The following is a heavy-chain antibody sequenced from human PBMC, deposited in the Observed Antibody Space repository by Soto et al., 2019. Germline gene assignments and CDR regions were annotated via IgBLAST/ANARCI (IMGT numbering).Heavy chain of an antibody. V-gene: IGHV3-53*01. CDR3: ARGEGEYNWNDFNYGMDV. CDR2: IYSGGST. J-gene: IGHJ6*02. CDR1: GFTVSSNY. D-gene: IGHD1-1*01. Sequence: GGSLRLSCAASGFTVSSNYMSWVRQAPGKGLEWVSVIYSGGSTYYADSVKGRFTISRDNSKNTLYLQMNSLRAEDTAVYYCARGEGEYNWNDFNYGMDVWGQGTTVTVSS.